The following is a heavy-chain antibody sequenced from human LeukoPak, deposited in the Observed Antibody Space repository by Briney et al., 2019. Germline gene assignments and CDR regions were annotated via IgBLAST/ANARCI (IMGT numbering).Heavy chain of an antibody. CDR1: GFTFDDYA. Sequence: PGGSLRLSCVASGFTFDDYAMHWVRHAPGKGLEWVSLINANGGNTYYVDSVKGRFTISRDNSKNSLYLQMNSLRTEDTALYYCAKDISNWNSRHFDYWGQGTLVTDSS. CDR2: INANGGNT. CDR3: AKDISNWNSRHFDY. V-gene: IGHV3-43*02. J-gene: IGHJ4*02. D-gene: IGHD1-7*01.